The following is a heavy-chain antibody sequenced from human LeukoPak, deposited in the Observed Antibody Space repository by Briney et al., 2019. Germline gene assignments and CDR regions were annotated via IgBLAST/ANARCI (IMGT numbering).Heavy chain of an antibody. CDR2: THYSGAT. CDR3: ASGYCGGACQLGGVDM. J-gene: IGHJ3*02. Sequence: PSETLSLTCTVSGGSISSYYWSWLRQPPGKGLEYIGYTHYSGATNYNPSLKSRVTISLDTSGSQFSLKLSSVTAADTAVYYCASGYCGGACQLGGVDMWGQGTMVTVSS. D-gene: IGHD2-21*02. V-gene: IGHV4-59*01. CDR1: GGSISSYY.